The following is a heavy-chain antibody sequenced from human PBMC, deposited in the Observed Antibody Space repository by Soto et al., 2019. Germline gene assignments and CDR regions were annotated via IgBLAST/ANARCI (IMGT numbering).Heavy chain of an antibody. CDR1: GYGFTTYG. V-gene: IGHV1-18*01. CDR3: ARGRYGDY. Sequence: QIHLVQSGAEVKKPGASVKVSCKGSGYGFTTYGITWVRQAPGQGLEWMAWISAHNGNTNYAQKLQGRVTETRDTSTSTAYMELRSLRSDDTAVYYCARGRYGDYWGQGALVTVSS. J-gene: IGHJ4*02. D-gene: IGHD1-1*01. CDR2: ISAHNGNT.